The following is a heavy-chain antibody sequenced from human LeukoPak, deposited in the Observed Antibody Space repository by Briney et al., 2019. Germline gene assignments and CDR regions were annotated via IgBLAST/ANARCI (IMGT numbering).Heavy chain of an antibody. J-gene: IGHJ4*02. Sequence: GGSLRLSCAVSGITLSNYGMSWVRQAPGKGLEWVAGIGGSGGRTNYADSVKGRFTISRDNPKNTLYLQMNSLRVEDTAVYFCAKRGVVIRVILVGFHKEAYYFDSWGQGALVIVSS. CDR3: AKRGVVIRVILVGFHKEAYYFDS. CDR1: GITLSNYG. V-gene: IGHV3-23*01. D-gene: IGHD3-22*01. CDR2: IGGSGGRT.